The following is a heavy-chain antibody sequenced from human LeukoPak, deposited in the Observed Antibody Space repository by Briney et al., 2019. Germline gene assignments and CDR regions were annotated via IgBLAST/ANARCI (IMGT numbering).Heavy chain of an antibody. Sequence: GGSLRLSCASSGFTFNNYAMTWVRQAPGKWLEWVSSIIASGGSTYCADSVKGRFTISRDNSKNTLYLQMSSLRAEDTAVYYCARDYPTSGIVTIFDYWGQGTLVTVSA. J-gene: IGHJ4*02. CDR2: IIASGGST. CDR3: ARDYPTSGIVTIFDY. CDR1: GFTFNNYA. D-gene: IGHD1-1*01. V-gene: IGHV3-23*01.